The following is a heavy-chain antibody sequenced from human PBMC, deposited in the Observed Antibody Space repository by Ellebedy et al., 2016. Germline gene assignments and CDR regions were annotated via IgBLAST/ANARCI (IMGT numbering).Heavy chain of an antibody. V-gene: IGHV4-34*01. Sequence: SETLSLTXAVYGGSFSGYYWSWIRQPPGKGLEWIGEINHSGSTNYNPSLKSRVTISVDTSKNQFSLKLSSVTAADTAVYYCARWSTPDYDILTGYYIDYYYYGMDVWGQGTTVTVSS. CDR2: INHSGST. J-gene: IGHJ6*02. CDR3: ARWSTPDYDILTGYYIDYYYYGMDV. D-gene: IGHD3-9*01. CDR1: GGSFSGYY.